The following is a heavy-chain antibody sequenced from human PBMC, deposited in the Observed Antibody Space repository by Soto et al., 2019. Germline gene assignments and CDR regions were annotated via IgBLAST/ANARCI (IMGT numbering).Heavy chain of an antibody. CDR2: ISGSGGST. V-gene: IGHV3-23*01. J-gene: IGHJ6*02. D-gene: IGHD6-13*01. Sequence: PGGSLRLSCAASGFTFSSYAMSWVRQAPGKGLEWVSAISGSGGSTYYADSVKGRFTISRDNSKNTLYLQMNSLRAEDTAVYYCAKGGIAAAFYYYYYYGMDVWGQGTTVTVS. CDR3: AKGGIAAAFYYYYYYGMDV. CDR1: GFTFSSYA.